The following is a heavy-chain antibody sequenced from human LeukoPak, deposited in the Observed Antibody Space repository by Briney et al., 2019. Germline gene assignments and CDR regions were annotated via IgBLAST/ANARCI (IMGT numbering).Heavy chain of an antibody. D-gene: IGHD3-22*01. CDR3: AKDPIRSSGPKWFDS. CDR2: ISGSGGIT. Sequence: GGSLRLSCAASGFTFSSYAMSWVRQAPGKGLEWVSAISGSGGITHYADSVKGRFTISKDNSKITLYLQMDSLRVEDTAVYYCAKDPIRSSGPKWFDSWGQGTLVTVSS. CDR1: GFTFSSYA. V-gene: IGHV3-23*01. J-gene: IGHJ5*01.